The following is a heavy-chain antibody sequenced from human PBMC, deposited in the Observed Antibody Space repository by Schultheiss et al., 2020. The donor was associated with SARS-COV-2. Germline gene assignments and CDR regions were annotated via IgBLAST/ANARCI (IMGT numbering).Heavy chain of an antibody. CDR2: IYSSGST. V-gene: IGHV4-59*08. Sequence: SQTLSLTCPVSGGSISNYYWSWIRQPPGKGLEWIGYIYSSGSTYYNPSLKSRVTISVDTSKNQFSLRLNSVTAADTAVYFCARQSYYDFWRVNYWGQGTLVTVSS. CDR1: GGSISNYY. D-gene: IGHD3-3*01. CDR3: ARQSYYDFWRVNY. J-gene: IGHJ4*02.